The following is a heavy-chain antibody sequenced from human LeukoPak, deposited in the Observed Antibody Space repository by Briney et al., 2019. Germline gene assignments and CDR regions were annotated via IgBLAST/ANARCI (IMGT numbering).Heavy chain of an antibody. CDR1: GFNFNYYA. J-gene: IGHJ4*02. V-gene: IGHV3-23*01. Sequence: GESLRLSCAASGFNFNYYAMSWVRQAPGKGLEWVSGISDNEGTTYYTDSVKGRFTIFRDNTKNTVYLQMNNLRADDTAVYFCARHDSFIPFWGQGTLVTVSS. CDR3: ARHDSFIPF. D-gene: IGHD3-16*02. CDR2: ISDNEGTT.